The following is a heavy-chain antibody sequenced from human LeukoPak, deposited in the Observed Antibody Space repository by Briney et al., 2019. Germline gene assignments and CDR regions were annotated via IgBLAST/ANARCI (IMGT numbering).Heavy chain of an antibody. D-gene: IGHD6-6*01. V-gene: IGHV3-7*03. Sequence: GGSLRLSCAASGFTFSSYWMSWVRQAPGKGLEWVANIKQDGSEKYYVDSVKGRFTISRDNAKNSLYLQMNSLRAEDTAVYYCAKDLSIAARPGGYWGQGTLVTVSS. J-gene: IGHJ4*02. CDR1: GFTFSSYW. CDR2: IKQDGSEK. CDR3: AKDLSIAARPGGY.